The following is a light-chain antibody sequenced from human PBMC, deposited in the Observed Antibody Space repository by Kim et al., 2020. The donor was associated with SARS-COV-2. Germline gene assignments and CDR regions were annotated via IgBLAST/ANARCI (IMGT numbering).Light chain of an antibody. J-gene: IGLJ1*01. V-gene: IGLV3-9*01. Sequence: SYELTQPLSVSVALGQTARITCGGNNFGRKNVHWYQQKPGQAPVLVIYRDNNRPSGIPERFSGSTSGNTATLTISRAQAGDEADYYCQVWDSSTNVFGTGTKVTVL. CDR3: QVWDSSTNV. CDR1: NFGRKN. CDR2: RDN.